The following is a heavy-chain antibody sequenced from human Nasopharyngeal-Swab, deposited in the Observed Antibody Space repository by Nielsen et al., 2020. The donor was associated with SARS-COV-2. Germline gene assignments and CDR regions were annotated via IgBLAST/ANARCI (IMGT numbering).Heavy chain of an antibody. V-gene: IGHV4-30-2*01. CDR1: GGSISSGGYS. J-gene: IGHJ5*02. CDR2: IYHSGST. CDR3: ARALSDIVVVPAAMGNWFDP. Sequence: SETLSLTCTVSGGSISSGGYSWSWIRQPPGKGLEWIGYIYHSGSTYYNPSLKSRVTISVDRSKNQFSLKLSSVTAADTAVYYCARALSDIVVVPAAMGNWFDPWGQGTLVTVSS. D-gene: IGHD2-2*01.